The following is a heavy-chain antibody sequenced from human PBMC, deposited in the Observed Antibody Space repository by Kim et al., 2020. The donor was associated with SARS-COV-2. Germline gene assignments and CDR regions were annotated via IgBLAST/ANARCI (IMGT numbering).Heavy chain of an antibody. J-gene: IGHJ4*02. Sequence: SETLSLTCAVYGGSFSGYYWSWIRQPPGKGLEWIGEINHSGSTNYNPSLKSRVTISVDTSKNQFSLKLSSVTAADTAVYYCARGSVIAARLPHYWGQGTLVTVPS. D-gene: IGHD6-6*01. V-gene: IGHV4-34*01. CDR1: GGSFSGYY. CDR3: ARGSVIAARLPHY. CDR2: INHSGST.